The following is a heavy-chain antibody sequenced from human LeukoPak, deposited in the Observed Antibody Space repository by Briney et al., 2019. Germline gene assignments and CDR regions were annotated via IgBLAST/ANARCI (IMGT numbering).Heavy chain of an antibody. J-gene: IGHJ4*02. CDR3: ARHGGYSSGWFDPYY. D-gene: IGHD6-19*01. CDR2: INHSGST. CDR1: GFTFSSYS. Sequence: PGGSLRLSCAASGFTFSSYSMNWVRQPPGKGLEWIGEINHSGSTNYNPSLKSRVTISVDTSKNQFSLKLSSVTAADTAVYYCARHGGYSSGWFDPYYWGQGTLVTVSS. V-gene: IGHV4-34*01.